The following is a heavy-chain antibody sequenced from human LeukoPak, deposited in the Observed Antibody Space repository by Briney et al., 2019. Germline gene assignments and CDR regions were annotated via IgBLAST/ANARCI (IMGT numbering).Heavy chain of an antibody. CDR3: AKVSTAELYSSSSEDFDY. CDR1: GFTFSSYA. V-gene: IGHV3-23*01. D-gene: IGHD6-6*01. CDR2: ISSSGGST. J-gene: IGHJ4*02. Sequence: GGSLRLSCAASGFTFSSYAMSWVRQAPGKGLEWVSAISSSGGSTYYADSVKGRLTISRDNSKNTLYLQMSSLRAEDTAVYYCAKVSTAELYSSSSEDFDYWGQGTLVTVSS.